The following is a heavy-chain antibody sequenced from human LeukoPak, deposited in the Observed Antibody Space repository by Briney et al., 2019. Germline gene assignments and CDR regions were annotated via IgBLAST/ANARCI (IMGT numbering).Heavy chain of an antibody. J-gene: IGHJ4*02. CDR2: ITGSGGTT. Sequence: GASLRLSCAATGFSFSSYGMNWVRQAPGKGLEWVSTITGSGGTTYYAESVKGRFTVSRDSSRNTVYLQLNSLTTEDTAIYYCAKDHGVAMAGFYYWGQGTLVTVSP. D-gene: IGHD6-19*01. CDR1: GFSFSSYG. V-gene: IGHV3-23*01. CDR3: AKDHGVAMAGFYY.